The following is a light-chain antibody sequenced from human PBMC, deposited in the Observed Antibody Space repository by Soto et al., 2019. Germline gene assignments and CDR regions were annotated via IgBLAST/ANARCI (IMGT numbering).Light chain of an antibody. J-gene: IGKJ3*01. CDR2: GAL. CDR1: QLVVTDY. Sequence: DIVLTQSPGTLSLSPGERATLYCRASQLVVTDYLHWYQQKSGQAPRLLIYGALKRATGIPDRFSGSGSGTDFTLTISRLEPEDCAVYYCQLFGRSVTFGPGTKVDIK. V-gene: IGKV3-20*01. CDR3: QLFGRSVT.